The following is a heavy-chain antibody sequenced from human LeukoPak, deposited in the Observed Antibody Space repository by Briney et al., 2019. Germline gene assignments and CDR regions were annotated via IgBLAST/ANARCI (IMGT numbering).Heavy chain of an antibody. CDR2: IQSSGST. Sequence: KPSDTLSLTCTVSGSSISTYYCSCIRQPAGKGLEWSGRIQSSGSTLYDPSLNSRVTMSLDTSKNQFSLKLAAVTAADTAVYYCARDNDFFDYWGQGTLVTVSS. CDR1: GSSISTYY. J-gene: IGHJ4*02. V-gene: IGHV4-4*07. CDR3: ARDNDFFDY.